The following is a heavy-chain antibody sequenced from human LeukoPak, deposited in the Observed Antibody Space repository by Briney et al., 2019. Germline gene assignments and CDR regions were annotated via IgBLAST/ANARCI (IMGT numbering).Heavy chain of an antibody. Sequence: SEILSLTCTVSGGSISSDYWSWIRQPAGKGLEWIGRMHSSGTTNYNPSLQSRVSISMDTSKNQFSLKLSSVTAADTAVYFCARNTHYYDRSGITGMYVCDMWGRGTMVTVSS. CDR2: MHSSGTT. V-gene: IGHV4-4*07. CDR3: ARNTHYYDRSGITGMYVCDM. J-gene: IGHJ3*02. CDR1: GGSISSDY. D-gene: IGHD3-22*01.